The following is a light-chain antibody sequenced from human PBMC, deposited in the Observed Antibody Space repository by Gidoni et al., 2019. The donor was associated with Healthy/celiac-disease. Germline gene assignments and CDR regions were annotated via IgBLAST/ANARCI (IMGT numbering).Light chain of an antibody. V-gene: IGKV3-11*01. Sequence: DIVLTQSPATLSLSPGERATLSCRASQSVSSYLAWYQQKPGQAPRLLSYDASNRATCIPARFSGSGSGTDFTLTISSLEPEDFAVYYCQQRSNWPLTFGGGTKVEIK. CDR2: DAS. CDR3: QQRSNWPLT. CDR1: QSVSSY. J-gene: IGKJ4*01.